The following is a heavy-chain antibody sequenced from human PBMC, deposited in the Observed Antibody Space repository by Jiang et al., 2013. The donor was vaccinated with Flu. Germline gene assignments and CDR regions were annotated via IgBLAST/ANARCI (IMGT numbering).Heavy chain of an antibody. V-gene: IGHV3-49*02. Sequence: DYAASVKGRFTISRDDSKSIAYLQMSSLKTEDTAVYYSYRDLVRDVILIPTTYFDYWGQGALVTVSS. J-gene: IGHJ4*02. CDR3: YRDLVRDVILIPTTYFDY. D-gene: IGHD2-8*01.